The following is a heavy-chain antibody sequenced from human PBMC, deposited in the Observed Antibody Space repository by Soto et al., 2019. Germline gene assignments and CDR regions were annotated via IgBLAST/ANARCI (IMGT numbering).Heavy chain of an antibody. J-gene: IGHJ4*02. Sequence: QVQLVESGGGVVQSGESLRLSCAASGFTFSTYAMHWVRRAPGKGLEWVAFISYDGSNVYYADSVRCRFTISRENSKNTLYVQMNSLRPEDTAVYYCANDKSTGEIDYWGQGTLVTVSS. CDR1: GFTFSTYA. D-gene: IGHD3-10*01. CDR3: ANDKSTGEIDY. V-gene: IGHV3-30*18. CDR2: ISYDGSNV.